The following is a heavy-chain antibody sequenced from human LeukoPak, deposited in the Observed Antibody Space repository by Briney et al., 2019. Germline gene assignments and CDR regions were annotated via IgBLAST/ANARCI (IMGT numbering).Heavy chain of an antibody. D-gene: IGHD3-10*01. Sequence: SVKVSCKASGGTFSSYAISWVRQAPGQGLEWMGGIIPILGTANYAQKFQGRVTITTDESTSTAYMELSSLRSEDTAVYYCARVGGLLWFGELLSDAFDIWGQGTMVTVSS. V-gene: IGHV1-69*05. CDR1: GGTFSSYA. CDR3: ARVGGLLWFGELLSDAFDI. J-gene: IGHJ3*02. CDR2: IIPILGTA.